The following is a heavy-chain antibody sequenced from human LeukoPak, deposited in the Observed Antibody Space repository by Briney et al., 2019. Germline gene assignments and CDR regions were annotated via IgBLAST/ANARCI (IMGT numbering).Heavy chain of an antibody. CDR3: AVLGDQLPGVWIDP. V-gene: IGHV4-39*07. Sequence: SETLSLTCTVSGGSISSSSYYWGWIRQPPGKGLEWIGSIYYSGSTHYNPSLKSRVTISVDTSKSQCSLKLSSVTAADTAVYYCAVLGDQLPGVWIDPWGQGTLVTVSS. J-gene: IGHJ5*02. CDR1: GGSISSSSYY. D-gene: IGHD3-16*01. CDR2: IYYSGST.